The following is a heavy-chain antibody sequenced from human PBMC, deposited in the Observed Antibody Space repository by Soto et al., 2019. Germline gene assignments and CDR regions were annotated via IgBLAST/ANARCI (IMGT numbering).Heavy chain of an antibody. V-gene: IGHV3-9*01. CDR2: ISWNSGSI. CDR3: AKDIGYCTNGVCSPGGY. J-gene: IGHJ4*02. CDR1: GFTFDDYA. Sequence: EVQLVESGGGLVQPGRSLRLSCAASGFTFDDYAMHWVRQAPWKGLEWVSGISWNSGSIGYADSVKGRFTISRDNAKNSLYLQMNSLRAEDTALYYCAKDIGYCTNGVCSPGGYWGQGTLVTVYS. D-gene: IGHD2-8*01.